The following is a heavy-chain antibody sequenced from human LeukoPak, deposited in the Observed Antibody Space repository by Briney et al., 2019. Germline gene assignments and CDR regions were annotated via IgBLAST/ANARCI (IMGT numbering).Heavy chain of an antibody. V-gene: IGHV1-18*01. D-gene: IGHD5-18*01. CDR1: GYIFSSYG. CDR3: ARDGYSYGYWMYYFDY. Sequence: ASVKVSCKTPGYIFSSYGISWVRQAPGQGLEWMGWSSANNGNTNYAQKLQGRVTMTKDTSTNTAYMELRSLRVDDTAVYYCARDGYSYGYWMYYFDYWGQGTLVTVSS. CDR2: SSANNGNT. J-gene: IGHJ4*02.